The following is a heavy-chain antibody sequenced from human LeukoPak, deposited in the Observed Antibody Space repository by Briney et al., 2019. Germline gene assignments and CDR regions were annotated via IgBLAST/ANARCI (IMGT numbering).Heavy chain of an antibody. Sequence: SETLSLTCTVSGGSISSYYWSWIRQPPGKGLEWIGYIYYSGSTNYNPSLKSRVTISVDTSKNQFSLKLSSVTAADTAVYYCARDIDYDQLFGFDPWGQGTLVTVSS. CDR2: IYYSGST. V-gene: IGHV4-59*01. J-gene: IGHJ5*02. CDR1: GGSISSYY. CDR3: ARDIDYDQLFGFDP. D-gene: IGHD3-22*01.